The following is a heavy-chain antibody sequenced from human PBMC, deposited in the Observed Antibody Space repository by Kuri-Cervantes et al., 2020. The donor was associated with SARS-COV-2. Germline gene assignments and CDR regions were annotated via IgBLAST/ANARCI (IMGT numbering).Heavy chain of an antibody. CDR1: GFTFSSYS. J-gene: IGHJ6*02. D-gene: IGHD3-10*01. Sequence: GGSLRLSCAASGFTFSSYSMNWVRQAPGKGLEWVSSISSSSSYIYYADSVKGRFTISRDNSKNTLYLQMNSLRAEDKAVYYCAKGLWFGELFSYGMDVWGQGTTVTVSS. CDR2: ISSSSSYI. V-gene: IGHV3-21*04. CDR3: AKGLWFGELFSYGMDV.